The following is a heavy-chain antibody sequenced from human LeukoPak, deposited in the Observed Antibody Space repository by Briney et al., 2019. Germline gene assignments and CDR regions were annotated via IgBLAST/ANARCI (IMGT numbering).Heavy chain of an antibody. V-gene: IGHV3-23*01. D-gene: IGHD3-3*01. Sequence: PGGSLRLSCVGSGFTFSSYAMSWVRQAPGKGLEWLSEITGSGDTTDYADSVKGRLTISRDNLKNTLYLQINSLRAEDTAVYYCAKHPTRSYDFWSGYFILWGQGTLVAVSS. J-gene: IGHJ4*02. CDR1: GFTFSSYA. CDR3: AKHPTRSYDFWSGYFIL. CDR2: ITGSGDTT.